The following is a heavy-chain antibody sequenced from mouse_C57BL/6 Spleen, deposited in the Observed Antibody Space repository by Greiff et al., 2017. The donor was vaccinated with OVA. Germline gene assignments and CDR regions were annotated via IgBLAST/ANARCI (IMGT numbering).Heavy chain of an antibody. CDR1: GYTFTSYW. D-gene: IGHD1-1*01. J-gene: IGHJ4*01. Sequence: QVQLQQPGAELVKPGASVKLSCKASGYTFTSYWMQWVNQRPGKGLEWIGEIDPSDSYTNYTQKFKGKATLTVDTSAITSYMQLSSLTSEVSAVYYCARTTVGAPMDYWGQGTSVTGSS. V-gene: IGHV1-50*01. CDR3: ARTTVGAPMDY. CDR2: IDPSDSYT.